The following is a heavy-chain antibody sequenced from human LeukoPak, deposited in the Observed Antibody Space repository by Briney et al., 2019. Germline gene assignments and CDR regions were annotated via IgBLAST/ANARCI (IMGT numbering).Heavy chain of an antibody. Sequence: GGSLRLSCAASGFTFKTHAMSWVRQAPGKGLEWVSAISGSGGSTYYADSVKGRFTISRDNSKNTLYLQMNSLRAEDTAVYYCARDPADYDYVWGSYRLDYWGQGTLVTVSS. D-gene: IGHD3-16*02. CDR3: ARDPADYDYVWGSYRLDY. V-gene: IGHV3-23*01. CDR2: ISGSGGST. CDR1: GFTFKTHA. J-gene: IGHJ4*02.